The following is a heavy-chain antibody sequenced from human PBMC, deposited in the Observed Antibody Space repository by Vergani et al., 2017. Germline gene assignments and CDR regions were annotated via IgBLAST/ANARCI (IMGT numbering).Heavy chain of an antibody. Sequence: EVQLLESGGGLVQPGGSLRLSCAASGFTFSSYAMSWVRQAPGKGLEWVSAISGSGGSTYYADSVKGRFTISRDNSKNTLYLQMNSLRAEDTAVYYCAKEFWFVELYYYYYCMAVWGQGTTVTVSS. D-gene: IGHD3-10*01. CDR1: GFTFSSYA. CDR3: AKEFWFVELYYYYYCMAV. V-gene: IGHV3-23*01. CDR2: ISGSGGST. J-gene: IGHJ6*02.